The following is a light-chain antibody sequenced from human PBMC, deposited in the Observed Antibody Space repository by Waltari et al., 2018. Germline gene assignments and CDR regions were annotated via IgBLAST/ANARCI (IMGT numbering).Light chain of an antibody. Sequence: QSVLTQPPSASGTPGQSVTISCSGSLSNIGTHYVYWYQQLPGTAPKLLIYLTHRWPSGVLDRFSASKSGTSASLASSGLRFGEGGDYYCATRDEGPTVVFGGGTKVTVL. J-gene: IGLJ2*01. V-gene: IGLV1-47*01. CDR3: ATRDEGPTVV. CDR1: LSNIGTHY. CDR2: LTH.